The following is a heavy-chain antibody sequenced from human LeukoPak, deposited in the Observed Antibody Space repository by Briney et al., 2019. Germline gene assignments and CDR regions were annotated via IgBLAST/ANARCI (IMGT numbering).Heavy chain of an antibody. CDR3: ARVVRQWLGMDV. CDR2: ISWNSGSI. J-gene: IGHJ6*02. CDR1: GFTFDDYA. V-gene: IGHV3-9*01. D-gene: IGHD6-19*01. Sequence: GGSLRLSCAASGFTFDDYAMPWVRQAPGKGLEWVSGISWNSGSIGYADSVKGRFTISRDNAKNSLYLQMNSLRAEDTAVYYCARVVRQWLGMDVWGQGTTVTVSS.